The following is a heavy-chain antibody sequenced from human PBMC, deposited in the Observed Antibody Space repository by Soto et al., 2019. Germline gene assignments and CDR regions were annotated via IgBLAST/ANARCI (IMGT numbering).Heavy chain of an antibody. Sequence: QVQLVQSGAEVKKPGSSVKVSCKASGGTFSNYVISWVRQVPGHGLEWMGGVILLFDSANYAQQFQGRVTTTADDSMSELYIELSSLRSEATGSYYCAIGYGYGYSGSWGQGTLVSVSS. V-gene: IGHV1-69*12. D-gene: IGHD5-18*01. CDR1: GGTFSNYV. CDR3: AIGYGYGYSGS. CDR2: VILLFDSA. J-gene: IGHJ5*02.